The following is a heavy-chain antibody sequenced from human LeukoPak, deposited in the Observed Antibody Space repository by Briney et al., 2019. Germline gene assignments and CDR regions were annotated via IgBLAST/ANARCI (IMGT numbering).Heavy chain of an antibody. J-gene: IGHJ4*02. CDR2: IYTSGST. Sequence: SETLSLTCTISGGSISSYYWSWIRQPAGKGLEWIGRIYTSGSTNYNPSLKSRVTMSVDTSKNQFSLKLSSVTAADTAVYYCARGGRRGVVVPAAIPFVYWGQGTLVTVSS. V-gene: IGHV4-4*07. CDR3: ARGGRRGVVVPAAIPFVY. D-gene: IGHD2-2*01. CDR1: GGSISSYY.